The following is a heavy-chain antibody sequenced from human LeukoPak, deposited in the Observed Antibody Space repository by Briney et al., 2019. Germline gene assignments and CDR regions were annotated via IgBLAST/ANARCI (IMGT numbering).Heavy chain of an antibody. D-gene: IGHD3-10*01. Sequence: GTSLRLSCAASGFXFTSYGMHWVCQAPGKGLEWVALITYDGYYKYYSDSVKGRFTISSDTSKNTMYLQMNSLRAEDTAVYYCARDLSPVVRASPMGYWGQGTLVTVSS. CDR2: ITYDGYYK. CDR3: ARDLSPVVRASPMGY. CDR1: GFXFTSYG. J-gene: IGHJ4*02. V-gene: IGHV3-30*03.